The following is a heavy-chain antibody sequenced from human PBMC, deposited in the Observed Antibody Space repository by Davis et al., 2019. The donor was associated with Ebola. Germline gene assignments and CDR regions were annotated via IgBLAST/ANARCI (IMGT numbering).Heavy chain of an antibody. V-gene: IGHV3-11*01. J-gene: IGHJ4*02. CDR3: ARGLATYYYDSSGYYYGKGGYYFDY. CDR1: GFTFSDYY. Sequence: GESLKISCAASGFTFSDYYMSWIRQAPGKGLEWVSYISSSGNTIYYADSVKGRFTISRDNAKNSLYLQMNSLRAEDTAVYYCARGLATYYYDSSGYYYGKGGYYFDYWGQGSLVTVSS. CDR2: ISSSGNTI. D-gene: IGHD3-22*01.